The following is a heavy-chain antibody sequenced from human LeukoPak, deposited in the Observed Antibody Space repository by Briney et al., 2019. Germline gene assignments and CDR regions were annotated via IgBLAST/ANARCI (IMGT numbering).Heavy chain of an antibody. D-gene: IGHD3-22*01. CDR2: ISPTGGST. CDR3: ARAYYYDSSGYPLDY. J-gene: IGHJ4*02. V-gene: IGHV1-46*01. CDR1: GYTFTNNW. Sequence: ASVKVSCKAFGYTFTNNWMHWVRQAPGQGPEWMGLISPTGGSTAYAQKFQGRVTLTRDMSTSTDYLELSSLRSEDTAVYYCARAYYYDSSGYPLDYWGQGTLVTVSS.